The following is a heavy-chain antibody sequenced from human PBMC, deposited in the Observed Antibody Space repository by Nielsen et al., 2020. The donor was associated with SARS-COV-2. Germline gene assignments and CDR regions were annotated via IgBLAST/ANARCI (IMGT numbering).Heavy chain of an antibody. CDR3: ARLIGNDYGDYLFDY. Sequence: GGSLRLSCAASGFTFSSYSMNWVRQAPGKGLEWVSSISSSSSYIYYADSVKGRFTISRDNAKNSLYLQMNSLRAEDTAVYYCARLIGNDYGDYLFDYWGQGTLVTVSS. V-gene: IGHV3-21*01. D-gene: IGHD4-17*01. CDR2: ISSSSSYI. J-gene: IGHJ4*02. CDR1: GFTFSSYS.